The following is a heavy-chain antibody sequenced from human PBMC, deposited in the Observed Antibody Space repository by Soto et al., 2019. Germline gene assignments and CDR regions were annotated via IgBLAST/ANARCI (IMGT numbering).Heavy chain of an antibody. CDR1: GGSISSSSYY. Sequence: QLQLQESGPGLVKPSETLSLTCTVSGGSISSSSYYWGWIRQPPGKGLEWIGSIYYSGSTYYNPSLKSRVTISVDTSKNQFSLKLSSVTAADTAVYYCARHAEDMDGSGSYVADWFDPWGQGTLVTVSS. CDR2: IYYSGST. D-gene: IGHD3-10*01. J-gene: IGHJ5*02. CDR3: ARHAEDMDGSGSYVADWFDP. V-gene: IGHV4-39*01.